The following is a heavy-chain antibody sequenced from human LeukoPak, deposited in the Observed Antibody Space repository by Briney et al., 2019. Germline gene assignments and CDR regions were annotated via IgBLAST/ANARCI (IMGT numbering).Heavy chain of an antibody. D-gene: IGHD6-13*01. CDR2: INHSGST. V-gene: IGHV4-34*01. CDR1: GGSSSGYY. CDR3: ARGRIAAQPNHWYFDL. J-gene: IGHJ2*01. Sequence: SETLSLTCAVRGGSSSGYYWSWIRQPPGKGLEWIGEINHSGSTNYNPSLKSRVTISVDTSKNQFSLKLSSVTAADTAVYYCARGRIAAQPNHWYFDLWGRGTLVTVSS.